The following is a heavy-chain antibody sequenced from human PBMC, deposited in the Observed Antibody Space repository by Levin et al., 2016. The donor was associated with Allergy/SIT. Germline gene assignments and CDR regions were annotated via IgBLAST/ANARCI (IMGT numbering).Heavy chain of an antibody. D-gene: IGHD6-13*01. CDR1: GGSVSSGSYY. CDR2: IYYSGST. Sequence: SETLSLTCTVSGGSVSSGSYYWSWIRQPPGKGLEWIGYIYYSGSTNYNPSLKSRVTISVDTSKNQFSLKLSSVTAADTAVYYCARVIWGLSWYREDHTTDYWGQGTLVTVSS. V-gene: IGHV4-61*01. J-gene: IGHJ4*02. CDR3: ARVIWGLSWYREDHTTDY.